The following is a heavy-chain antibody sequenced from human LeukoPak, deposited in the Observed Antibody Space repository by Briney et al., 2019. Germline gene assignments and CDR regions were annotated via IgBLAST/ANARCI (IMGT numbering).Heavy chain of an antibody. CDR2: INPNSGGT. CDR1: GYTFTGYY. V-gene: IGHV1-2*02. J-gene: IGHJ5*02. D-gene: IGHD2-15*01. CDR3: ARDRVVVAANWFDP. Sequence: ASVKVSCKASGYTFTGYYMHWVRQAPGQGLEWMGWINPNSGGTNYAQKLQGRVTMTTDTSTSTAYMELSRLRSDDTAVYYCARDRVVVAANWFDPWGQGTLVTVSS.